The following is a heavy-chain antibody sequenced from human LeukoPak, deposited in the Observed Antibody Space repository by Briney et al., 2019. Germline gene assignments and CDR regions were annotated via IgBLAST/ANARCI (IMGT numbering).Heavy chain of an antibody. D-gene: IGHD3-22*01. CDR1: GFTFSSYS. J-gene: IGHJ4*02. V-gene: IGHV3-21*01. CDR3: ARGRNYYDSSGYSY. CDR2: ISSSSSYI. Sequence: TGGSLRLSCAASGFTFSSYSMSWVRQAPGKGLEWVSSISSSSSYIYYADSVKGRFTISRDNAKNSLYLQMNSLRAEDTAVYYCARGRNYYDSSGYSYWGQGTLVTVSS.